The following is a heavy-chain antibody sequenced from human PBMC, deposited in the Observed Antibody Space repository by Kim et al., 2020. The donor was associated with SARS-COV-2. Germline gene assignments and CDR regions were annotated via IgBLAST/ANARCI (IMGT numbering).Heavy chain of an antibody. CDR1: GDSLSVNF. CDR2: ISNTWGS. Sequence: SETLSLTCTVSGDSLSVNFYSWIRQSPDKGLEWIGSISNTWGSNYSPSLKSRVTFSVDTSKNQFSLKMTSVNTADTAVYYCARERGDDCCPLFDSWGQG. J-gene: IGHJ4*02. D-gene: IGHD2-21*02. V-gene: IGHV4-59*01. CDR3: ARERGDDCCPLFDS.